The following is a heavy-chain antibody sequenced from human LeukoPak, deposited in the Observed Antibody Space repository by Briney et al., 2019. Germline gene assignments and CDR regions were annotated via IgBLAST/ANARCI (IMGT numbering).Heavy chain of an antibody. J-gene: IGHJ4*02. CDR2: INPNSGGT. CDR3: ARGGAGEGYCSSSSCYGHDY. D-gene: IGHD2-15*01. V-gene: IGHV1-2*02. Sequence: ASVKVSCKASGYTFTGYYMHWLRQAPGQGLEWMGWINPNSGGTNYAQKFQGRVTMTRDTSISAAYMELSRLRSDDTAVYYCARGGAGEGYCSSSSCYGHDYWGQGTLVTVSS. CDR1: GYTFTGYY.